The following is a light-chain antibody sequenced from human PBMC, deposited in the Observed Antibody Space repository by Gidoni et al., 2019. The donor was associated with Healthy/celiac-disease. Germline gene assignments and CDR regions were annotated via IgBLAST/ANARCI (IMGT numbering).Light chain of an antibody. J-gene: IGKJ3*01. CDR3: QQYGSSPRFT. CDR2: GAS. V-gene: IGKV3-20*01. Sequence: ELVLTQSPGTLSFSPGERATLSCRASQSVSSSYLAWYQQNPGQAPRLLIYGASSRATGIPDRFSGSGSGTDFTLTISRLESEDFAVYYCQQYGSSPRFTFGPGTKVDIK. CDR1: QSVSSSY.